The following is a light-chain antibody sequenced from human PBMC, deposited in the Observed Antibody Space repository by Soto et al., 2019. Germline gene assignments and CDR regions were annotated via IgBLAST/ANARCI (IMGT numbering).Light chain of an antibody. J-gene: IGLJ2*01. CDR3: QTWGTGIQV. CDR1: SGHSSYA. V-gene: IGLV4-69*01. CDR2: LNSDGSH. Sequence: QSVLTQSPSASASLGASVKLTCTLSSGHSSYAIAWHQQQPEKGPRSLMKLNSDGSHSKGDGIPDRFSGSSSGAERYLTISSLQSEDEADFCCQTWGTGIQVFGGGTKLTVL.